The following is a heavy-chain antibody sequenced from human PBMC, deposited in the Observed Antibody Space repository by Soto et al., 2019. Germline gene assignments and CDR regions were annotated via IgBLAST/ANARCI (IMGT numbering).Heavy chain of an antibody. CDR1: GLTFRSYA. CDR3: AKAGGRVVDAYDT. V-gene: IGHV3-23*01. J-gene: IGHJ5*02. CDR2: ISDTGSNP. Sequence: VLLLESGGGLVQPGASLRLSCEASGLTFRSYALSWVRQAPGKGLEWVSGISDTGSNPYYADSVKGRFTISRDNSKNTLYLQMKSLRADDTAMYYCAKAGGRVVDAYDTWGQGTLVIVSS. D-gene: IGHD3-3*01.